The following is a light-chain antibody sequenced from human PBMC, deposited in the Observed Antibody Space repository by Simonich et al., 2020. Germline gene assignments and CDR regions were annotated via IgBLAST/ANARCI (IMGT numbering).Light chain of an antibody. J-gene: IGLJ2*01. V-gene: IGLV2-14*01. CDR3: SSYTSSSTVV. CDR2: DVS. CDR1: SSDVGGYNY. Sequence: QSALTQPASVSGSPGQSITISCTGTSSDVGGYNYVSWYQQHPGQAPKLMIYDVSKRPSGVSNRFSGSKSGKTASLTISGLQAEDEADYYCSSYTSSSTVVFGGGTKLTVL.